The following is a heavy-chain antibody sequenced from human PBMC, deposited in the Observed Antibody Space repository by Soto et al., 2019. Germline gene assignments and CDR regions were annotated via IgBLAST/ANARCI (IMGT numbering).Heavy chain of an antibody. J-gene: IGHJ5*02. Sequence: SGPTLVNPTQTLTLTCTFSGFSLSTSGMCVSWIRQPPGKALEWLALIDWDDDKYYSTSLKTRLTISKDTSKNQVVLTMTNMDPVDTATYYCARFRYSYGSDRWFDPWGQGTLVTVSS. CDR2: IDWDDDK. CDR1: GFSLSTSGMC. D-gene: IGHD5-18*01. V-gene: IGHV2-70*01. CDR3: ARFRYSYGSDRWFDP.